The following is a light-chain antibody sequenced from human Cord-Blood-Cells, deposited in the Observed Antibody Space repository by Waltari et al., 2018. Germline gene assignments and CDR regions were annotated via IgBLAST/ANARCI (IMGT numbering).Light chain of an antibody. CDR3: QAWDSSTAE. CDR1: KLGDKY. CDR2: QDN. V-gene: IGLV3-1*01. J-gene: IGLJ2*01. Sequence: SYELTQPPSVSVSPGQTASITCSGAKLGDKYACWYQQKPGQSPVLVIYQDNKRPSGIPERFSGSNSGNTATLTISGTQAMDEADYYCQAWDSSTAEFGGGTKLTVL.